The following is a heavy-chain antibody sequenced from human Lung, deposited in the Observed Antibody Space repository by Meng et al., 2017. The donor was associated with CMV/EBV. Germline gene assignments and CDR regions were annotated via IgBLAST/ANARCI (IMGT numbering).Heavy chain of an antibody. V-gene: IGHV3-30*02. CDR2: IHYDESDK. J-gene: IGHJ6*02. CDR3: ARSYNGKYYPPYYYYYYGMAV. Sequence: SCTASGFYFSDYGMHWVRQAPGKGLEWVTFIHYDESDKYYTDSVKGRFTISRDNSKKTLYLQMNSLRAEDTAVYYCARSYNGKYYPPYYYYYYGMAVWGPGNXV. CDR1: GFYFSDYG. D-gene: IGHD1-26*01.